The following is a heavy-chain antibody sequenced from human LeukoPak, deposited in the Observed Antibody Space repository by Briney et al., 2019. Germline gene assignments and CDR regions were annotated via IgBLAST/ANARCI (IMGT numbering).Heavy chain of an antibody. V-gene: IGHV3-23*01. J-gene: IGHJ4*02. D-gene: IGHD4-23*01. CDR2: ISYSGGST. CDR1: GFIFSNYA. CDR3: AKHQGHGGNSVFDY. Sequence: GGSLRLSCAASGFIFSNYAMSWVRQAPAKGLEWVSGISYSGGSTYYADSVKGRFTISRDNSKNTLYLQMNSLRAEDTAVYYCAKHQGHGGNSVFDYWGQGTLVTVSS.